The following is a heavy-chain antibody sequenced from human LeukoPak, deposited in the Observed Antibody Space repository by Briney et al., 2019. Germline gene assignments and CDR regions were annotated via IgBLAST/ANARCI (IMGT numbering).Heavy chain of an antibody. D-gene: IGHD2-2*03. J-gene: IGHJ3*02. Sequence: PSQTLSLTCTVSGGSISSGGYYWSWIRQPPGKGLEWIGYIYHSGSTNYNPSLKSRVTISVDTSKNQFSLKLSSVTAADTAVYYCARSLDPHAFDIWGQGTMVTVSS. CDR2: IYHSGST. V-gene: IGHV4-30-2*01. CDR1: GGSISSGGYY. CDR3: ARSLDPHAFDI.